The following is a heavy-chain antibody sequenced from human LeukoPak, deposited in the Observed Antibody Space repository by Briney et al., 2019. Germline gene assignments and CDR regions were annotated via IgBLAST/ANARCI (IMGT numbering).Heavy chain of an antibody. D-gene: IGHD1-26*01. CDR2: INSDGSST. J-gene: IGHJ4*02. V-gene: IGHV3-74*01. CDR3: TRDVGWSKLDY. CDR1: GFTFSYYW. Sequence: GGSLRLSCAASGFTFSYYWMQWVRQVPGKGLVWVSRINSDGSSTSCADSVKGRFTISRDNAKNTLYLQVNSLRAEDTAVYYCTRDVGWSKLDYWGQGTLVTVSS.